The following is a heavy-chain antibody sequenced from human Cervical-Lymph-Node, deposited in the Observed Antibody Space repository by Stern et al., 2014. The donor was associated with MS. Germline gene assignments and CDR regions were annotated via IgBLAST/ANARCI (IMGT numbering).Heavy chain of an antibody. V-gene: IGHV5-51*01. CDR2: VYPGDSHP. Sequence: VQLVQSGAEVKKPGESLKISCKGSGLSFTNYWIGWVRQTPGQGLEWIGIVYPGDSHPRSARSFQGQVTLSADKSTSTAYLQWSSLKASDSAMYYCARRGESGSFPYYFDYWGQGTLLTVSS. CDR1: GLSFTNYW. D-gene: IGHD1-26*01. J-gene: IGHJ4*02. CDR3: ARRGESGSFPYYFDY.